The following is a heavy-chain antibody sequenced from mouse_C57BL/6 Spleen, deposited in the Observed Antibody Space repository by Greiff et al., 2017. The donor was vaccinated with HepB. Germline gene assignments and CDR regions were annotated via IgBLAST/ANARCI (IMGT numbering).Heavy chain of an antibody. CDR2: ISYDGSN. Sequence: EVKVEESGPGLVKPSQSLSLTCSVTDYSITSGYYWNWIRQFPGNKLEWMGYISYDGSNNYNPSLKNRISITRDTSKNQFFLKLNSVTTEDTATYYCASDYYGSTPFAYWGQGTLVTVSA. V-gene: IGHV3-6*01. D-gene: IGHD1-1*01. J-gene: IGHJ3*01. CDR3: ASDYYGSTPFAY. CDR1: DYSITSGYY.